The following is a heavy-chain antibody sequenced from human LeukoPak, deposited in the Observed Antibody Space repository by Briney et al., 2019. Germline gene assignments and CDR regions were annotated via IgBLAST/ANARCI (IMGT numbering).Heavy chain of an antibody. J-gene: IGHJ4*02. V-gene: IGHV3-21*01. CDR3: ARGGVVPAAIGY. D-gene: IGHD2-2*02. CDR2: ISSSSSYI. Sequence: SGGSLRLSCAASGFTFSSYSMNWVRQAPGKGLEWVSSISSSSSYIYYADSVKGRFTISRDNAKNSLYLQMNSLRAEDTAVYYCARGGVVPAAIGYWGQGTLVTVSS. CDR1: GFTFSSYS.